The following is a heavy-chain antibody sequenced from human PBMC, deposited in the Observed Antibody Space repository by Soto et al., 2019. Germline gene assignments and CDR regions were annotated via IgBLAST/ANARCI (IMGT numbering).Heavy chain of an antibody. CDR2: IKTNAADGTA. CDR3: TPYAGFSRV. Sequence: EVQLVESGGGLVQPGGSLRLSCVASGFSFNTASMSWVRQAPGKGLEWLGRIKTNAADGTAVYAAPVQGRFTMSRDDSRNTLYLEMNSLKLEDTAVYYCTPYAGFSRVWGQGILVTVSS. D-gene: IGHD3-3*02. J-gene: IGHJ4*02. CDR1: GFSFNTAS. V-gene: IGHV3-15*05.